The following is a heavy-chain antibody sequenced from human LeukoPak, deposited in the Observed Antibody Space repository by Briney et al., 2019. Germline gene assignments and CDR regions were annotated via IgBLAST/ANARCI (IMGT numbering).Heavy chain of an antibody. CDR2: INHSGST. CDR3: ARIVRGVLADY. D-gene: IGHD3-10*01. CDR1: SGSFSGYY. J-gene: IGHJ4*02. Sequence: PSETLSLTCTVCSGSFSGYYWSWIRQPPGKGLEWIGEINHSGSTNYNPSLKSRVTISVDTSKNQFSLKLSSVTAADTAVYYCARIVRGVLADYWGPGTLVTVSS. V-gene: IGHV4-34*01.